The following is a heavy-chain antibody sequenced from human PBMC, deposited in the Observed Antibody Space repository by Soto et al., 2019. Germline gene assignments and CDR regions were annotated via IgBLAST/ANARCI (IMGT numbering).Heavy chain of an antibody. CDR1: GITFTNYA. Sequence: EVQLLESGGGLAQPGGSLRLSCAVSGITFTNYAMGWVRQAPGKGLEWVSGISGNVGSTTHYADSVKGRFTISRDNSKNLFFLQNNRLPTGDPARLYCAKPRGFGAGPFDSWGQGTLVIVSS. J-gene: IGHJ4*02. CDR3: AKPRGFGAGPFDS. V-gene: IGHV3-23*01. D-gene: IGHD3-10*01. CDR2: ISGNVGSTT.